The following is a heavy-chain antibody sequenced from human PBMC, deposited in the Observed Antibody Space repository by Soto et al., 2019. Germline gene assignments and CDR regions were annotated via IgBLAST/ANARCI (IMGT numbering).Heavy chain of an antibody. Sequence: QVQLQESGPGLVKPSQTLSLTCTVSGGSISSCGYYWRWIRQHPGKGLEWIGYIYYSGRTYYNPSLKSRGTISVETPKNQFSLKLSSVTAAYTAVYYCARSVFPWGQGTLVTGSS. V-gene: IGHV4-31*03. CDR3: ARSVFP. J-gene: IGHJ5*02. CDR1: GGSISSCGYY. CDR2: IYYSGRT.